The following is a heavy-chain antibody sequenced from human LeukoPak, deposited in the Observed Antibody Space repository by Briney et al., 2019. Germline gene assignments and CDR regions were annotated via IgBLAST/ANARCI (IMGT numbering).Heavy chain of an antibody. CDR3: ARDDCSTTPCYAY. CDR1: GFTFTNYG. V-gene: IGHV3-33*01. Sequence: GGSLRLSCTTSGFTFTNYGINWVRQAPGKGLEWVAAIWYDGSKTSYTDSVKGRFTVSRDISKSTVYLQMNGLKAEDTAVYYCARDDCSTTPCYAYWGQGTLVTVSS. CDR2: IWYDGSKT. J-gene: IGHJ4*02. D-gene: IGHD2-2*01.